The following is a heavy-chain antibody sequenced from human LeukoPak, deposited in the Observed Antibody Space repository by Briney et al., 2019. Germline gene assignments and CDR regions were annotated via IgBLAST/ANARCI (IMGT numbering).Heavy chain of an antibody. CDR3: ARAQYVGGSYRHFDY. CDR1: GFTFSSYS. Sequence: GGSLRLSCAASGFTFSSYSMNWVRQAPGKGLEWVSSISSSSSYIYYADSVKGRFTISRDNAKNSLYLQMNSLRAEDTAVYYCARAQYVGGSYRHFDYWGQGTLVTASS. J-gene: IGHJ4*02. CDR2: ISSSSSYI. D-gene: IGHD3-16*02. V-gene: IGHV3-21*01.